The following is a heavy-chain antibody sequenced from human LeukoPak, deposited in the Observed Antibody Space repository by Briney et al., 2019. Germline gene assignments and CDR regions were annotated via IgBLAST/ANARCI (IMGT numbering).Heavy chain of an antibody. V-gene: IGHV3-48*01. Sequence: GGSLRLSCAASGFTFSSYSMNWVRQAPGKGLEWVSYISASITTIYYADSVKGRFTISRDNAKNSLYLQMNSLRAEDTAVYYCAKAEGSGSLFDYWGQGTLVTVSS. CDR1: GFTFSSYS. CDR2: ISASITTI. J-gene: IGHJ4*02. CDR3: AKAEGSGSLFDY. D-gene: IGHD3-10*01.